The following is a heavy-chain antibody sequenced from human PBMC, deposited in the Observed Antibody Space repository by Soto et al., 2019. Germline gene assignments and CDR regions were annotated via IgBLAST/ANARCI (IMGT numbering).Heavy chain of an antibody. CDR1: GGTFSSYA. CDR2: INPSFGNT. Sequence: VKVSCKASGGTFSSYAISWVRQAPGQRLEWMGGINPSFGNTRYVQKFQGRVTFTRDTSANTAYMELSSLISEDTAVYYCARPKDYDDCLDLWGQGTLVTVSS. J-gene: IGHJ4*02. D-gene: IGHD3-22*01. V-gene: IGHV1-69*05. CDR3: ARPKDYDDCLDL.